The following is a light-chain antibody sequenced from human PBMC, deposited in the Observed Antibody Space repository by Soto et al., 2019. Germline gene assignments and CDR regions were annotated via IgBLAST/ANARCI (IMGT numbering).Light chain of an antibody. CDR2: EVS. Sequence: QSVLTQPPSASGSPGQSVTISCTGTSSDVGGYDYVSWYQHHPGEAPKLMIYEVSKRPSGVPDRFSGSKSGTTASLTVSGLQADDEADYYCSSYAGSNNLGVFGTGTKVTVL. CDR1: SSDVGGYDY. V-gene: IGLV2-8*01. CDR3: SSYAGSNNLGV. J-gene: IGLJ1*01.